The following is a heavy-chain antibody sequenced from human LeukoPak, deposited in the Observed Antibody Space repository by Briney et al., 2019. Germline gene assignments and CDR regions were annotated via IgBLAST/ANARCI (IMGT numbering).Heavy chain of an antibody. Sequence: GGSLRLSCAASGFTFSSYPMHWVRQAPGKGLEWVAVISYDGSNEYYADSLKGRFTISRANSKSTLYLQMNSLRPEDTAVYYCARNVWGSYRPTYYFDYWGQGTLVTVSS. CDR1: GFTFSSYP. D-gene: IGHD3-16*02. J-gene: IGHJ4*02. V-gene: IGHV3-30*04. CDR3: ARNVWGSYRPTYYFDY. CDR2: ISYDGSNE.